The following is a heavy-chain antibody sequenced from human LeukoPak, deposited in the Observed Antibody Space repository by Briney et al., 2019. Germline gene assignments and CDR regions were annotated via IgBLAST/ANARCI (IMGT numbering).Heavy chain of an antibody. Sequence: GGSLRLSCAASGFTFSSYSMNWVRQAPGKGLEWVSSISSSSSYIYYADSVKGRFTISRDNAKNSLYLQMNSLRAEDTAVYYCARDATGSGYDNIFDYWGQGTLVTVSS. D-gene: IGHD5-12*01. CDR1: GFTFSSYS. V-gene: IGHV3-21*01. CDR3: ARDATGSGYDNIFDY. CDR2: ISSSSSYI. J-gene: IGHJ4*02.